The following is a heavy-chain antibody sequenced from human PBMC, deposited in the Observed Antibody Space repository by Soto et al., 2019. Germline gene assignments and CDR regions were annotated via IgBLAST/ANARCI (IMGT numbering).Heavy chain of an antibody. Sequence: PSETLSLTCTVSGGSISSGGYYWSWIRQHPGKGLEWIGYIYYSGSTYYNPSLKSRVTISVDTSKNQFSLKLSSVTAADTAVYYCAREVEYYYDSSGYYYLDYWGQGTLVTVSS. CDR2: IYYSGST. V-gene: IGHV4-31*03. CDR3: AREVEYYYDSSGYYYLDY. J-gene: IGHJ4*02. D-gene: IGHD3-22*01. CDR1: GGSISSGGYY.